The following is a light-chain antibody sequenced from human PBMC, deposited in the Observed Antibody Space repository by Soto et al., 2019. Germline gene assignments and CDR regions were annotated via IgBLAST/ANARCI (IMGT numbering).Light chain of an antibody. J-gene: IGKJ2*01. Sequence: EVVLTQSPGSLSFSPGERATLSCRASQSISSSYLAWYQQKPGQAPRLLIYGASSRATGIPDRFSGSGSGTDFTLIIRRLEPEDYAVYYWQQYGSSWYTFGQGTKVEIX. CDR2: GAS. V-gene: IGKV3-20*01. CDR1: QSISSSY. CDR3: QQYGSSWYT.